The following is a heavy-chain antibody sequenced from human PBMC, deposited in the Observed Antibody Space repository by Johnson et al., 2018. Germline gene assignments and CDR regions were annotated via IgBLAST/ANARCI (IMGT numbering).Heavy chain of an antibody. V-gene: IGHV3-66*02. CDR3: AREDISGYYFRH. D-gene: IGHD3-22*01. Sequence: VQLVQSGGNLVQPGGSLRLSCEASGFTVSTNYMSWVRQAPGQGLEWVSVIYSGGSPNYADSVKGRFTISRDNSKNTRYLQMNSLRAEDTAVYYCAREDISGYYFRHWGQGTLVTVSS. J-gene: IGHJ1*01. CDR2: IYSGGSP. CDR1: GFTVSTNY.